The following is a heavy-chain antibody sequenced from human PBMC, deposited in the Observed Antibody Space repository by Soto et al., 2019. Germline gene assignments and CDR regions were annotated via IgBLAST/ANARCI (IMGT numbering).Heavy chain of an antibody. Sequence: ASLRVSCAASGFTFSSNYMSWVRPAPGKGLEWVSVIYSGGSTYYADSVKGRFTISRDNSKDTLYLQMNSLRAEDTAVYYCARDAYYYDSSGYYLNYYYYYGMDVWGQGTTVTVSS. D-gene: IGHD3-22*01. CDR1: GFTFSSNY. CDR2: IYSGGST. J-gene: IGHJ6*02. V-gene: IGHV3-53*01. CDR3: ARDAYYYDSSGYYLNYYYYYGMDV.